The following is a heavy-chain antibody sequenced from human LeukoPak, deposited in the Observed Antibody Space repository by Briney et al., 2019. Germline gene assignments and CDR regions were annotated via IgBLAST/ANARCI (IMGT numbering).Heavy chain of an antibody. Sequence: PSETLSLTCAVSGGSISSSNWWSWVRQPPGKGLEWIGEIYHSGSTNYNPSLKSRVTISVDKSKNQFSLKLSSVTAADTAVYYCARGTYYYDSSGYYSAFDIWGQGTMVTVSS. D-gene: IGHD3-22*01. CDR3: ARGTYYYDSSGYYSAFDI. CDR1: GGSISSSNW. V-gene: IGHV4-4*02. J-gene: IGHJ3*02. CDR2: IYHSGST.